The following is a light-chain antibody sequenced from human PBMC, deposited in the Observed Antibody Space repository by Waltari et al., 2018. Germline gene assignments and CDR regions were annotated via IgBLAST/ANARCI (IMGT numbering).Light chain of an antibody. CDR1: KLGDKY. Sequence: SYELTQPPSVSVSPGQTASIPCSGDKLGDKYASWYQQKPGQSPVLLIYQDDKRPSGIPERFSGSNSGDTATLTIGGTQATDEADYFCQAWDNSTVVFGGGTKLTVL. CDR2: QDD. V-gene: IGLV3-1*01. CDR3: QAWDNSTVV. J-gene: IGLJ2*01.